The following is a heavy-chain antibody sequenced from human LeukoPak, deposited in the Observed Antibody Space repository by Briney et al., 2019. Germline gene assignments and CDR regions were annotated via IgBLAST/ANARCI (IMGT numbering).Heavy chain of an antibody. D-gene: IGHD3-22*01. J-gene: IGHJ4*02. Sequence: PSETLSLTCAVYGGSFSGYYWSWIRQPPGKGLEWIGEINHSGSTNYNPSLRSRVTISVDTSKNQFSLKLSSVTAADTAVYYCASLRPSHYYDSSGYYCWGQGTLVTVSS. CDR1: GGSFSGYY. V-gene: IGHV4-34*01. CDR2: INHSGST. CDR3: ASLRPSHYYDSSGYYC.